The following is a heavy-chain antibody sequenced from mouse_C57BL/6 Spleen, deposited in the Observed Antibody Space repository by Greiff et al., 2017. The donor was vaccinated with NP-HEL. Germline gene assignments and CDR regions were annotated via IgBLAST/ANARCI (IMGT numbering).Heavy chain of an antibody. CDR3: ARRDYYGSSPHWYFDV. V-gene: IGHV1-55*01. Sequence: QVQLQQPGAELVKPGASVKMSCKASGYTFTSYWITWVKQRPGQGLEWIGDIYPGSGSTNYNEQFKSKATLTVDTSSSTAYMQLSSLTSEDSAVYYCARRDYYGSSPHWYFDVWGTGTTVTVSS. CDR1: GYTFTSYW. J-gene: IGHJ1*03. D-gene: IGHD1-1*01. CDR2: IYPGSGST.